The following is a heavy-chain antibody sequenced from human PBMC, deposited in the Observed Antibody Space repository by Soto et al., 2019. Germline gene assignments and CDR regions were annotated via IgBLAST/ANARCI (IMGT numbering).Heavy chain of an antibody. D-gene: IGHD3-3*01. Sequence: SETLSLTCTVSGGSISSGGYYWSWIRQHPGKGLEWIGYIYYSGSTYYNPSLKSRVTISVDTSKNQFSLKLSSVTAADTAVYYCARHQGPRLRFLEWFRPPDVWGKGTTVTVSS. CDR2: IYYSGST. CDR1: GGSISSGGYY. CDR3: ARHQGPRLRFLEWFRPPDV. J-gene: IGHJ6*04. V-gene: IGHV4-31*03.